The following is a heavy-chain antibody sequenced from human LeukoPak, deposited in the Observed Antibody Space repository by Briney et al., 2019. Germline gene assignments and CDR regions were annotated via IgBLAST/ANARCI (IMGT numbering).Heavy chain of an antibody. CDR1: GYAFPNYG. D-gene: IGHD3-9*01. Sequence: ASVKVSCKASGYAFPNYGISWVRQAPGQGLEWMGWISAYNGNTNYAQKPQGRVTTTTDTSTSTAYMELRSLRSDDTAVYYCARNHYYDILTGSVTYGMDVWGQGTTVTVSS. CDR2: ISAYNGNT. CDR3: ARNHYYDILTGSVTYGMDV. J-gene: IGHJ6*02. V-gene: IGHV1-18*01.